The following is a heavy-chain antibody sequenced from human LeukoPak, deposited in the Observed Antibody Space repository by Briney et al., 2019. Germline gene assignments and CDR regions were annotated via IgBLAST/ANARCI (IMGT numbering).Heavy chain of an antibody. J-gene: IGHJ4*02. CDR3: ARDKDCSTNNSYFYPGH. Sequence: GGSLRLSCAASGFTFSDEGMHWVRQAPGKGLEWVSFIHVDANEIYYADSVKGRFTISRDSSKNTLHLQMNSLRPDDTAVYYCARDKDCSTNNSYFYPGHWGQGTLVTVSS. D-gene: IGHD2-2*01. CDR1: GFTFSDEG. V-gene: IGHV3-30*02. CDR2: IHVDANEI.